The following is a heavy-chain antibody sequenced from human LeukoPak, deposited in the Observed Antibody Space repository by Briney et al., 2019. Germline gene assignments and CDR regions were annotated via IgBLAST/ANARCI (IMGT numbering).Heavy chain of an antibody. CDR3: AREEPAGSTDY. J-gene: IGHJ4*02. Sequence: PGGSPRLSCAASGLVFNIHSMHWVRHAPGKGLECVSAISSNGGSTYYAHSVKGRFTISRDNSKNTLYLQMGSLRAGDTALYYCAREEPAGSTDYWGQGILVTVSS. CDR2: ISSNGGST. D-gene: IGHD1-14*01. CDR1: GLVFNIHS. V-gene: IGHV3-64*01.